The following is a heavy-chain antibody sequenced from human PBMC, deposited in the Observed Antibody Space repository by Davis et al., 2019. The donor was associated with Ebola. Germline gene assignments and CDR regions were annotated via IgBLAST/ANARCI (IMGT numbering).Heavy chain of an antibody. CDR2: ISGPGHTI. J-gene: IGHJ4*02. Sequence: GESLKISCAASGFSFSDYYMSWIRQAPGKGLEWLSYISGPGHTIYYADSVRGRFTISRDNAKNSLHLQLNSLRADDTAVYYCARGALWAYADQGDFDSWGQGALVTVSS. CDR1: GFSFSDYY. CDR3: ARGALWAYADQGDFDS. D-gene: IGHD4-17*01. V-gene: IGHV3-11*01.